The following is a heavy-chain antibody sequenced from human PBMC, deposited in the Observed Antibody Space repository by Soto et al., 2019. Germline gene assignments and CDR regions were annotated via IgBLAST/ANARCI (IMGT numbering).Heavy chain of an antibody. CDR2: IWYDGSNK. CDR1: GFTFSSYG. V-gene: IGHV3-33*01. J-gene: IGHJ4*02. D-gene: IGHD6-19*01. CDR3: ARASGSGWSFDY. Sequence: PGGSLRLSCAASGFTFSSYGMHWVRQAPGKGLEWVAVIWYDGSNKYYADSVKGRFTISRDNSKNTLYLQMNSLRAEDTAVYYCARASGSGWSFDYWGQGTLVTVSS.